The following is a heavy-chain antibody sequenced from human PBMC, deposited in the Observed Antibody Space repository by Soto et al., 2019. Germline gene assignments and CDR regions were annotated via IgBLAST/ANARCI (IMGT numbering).Heavy chain of an antibody. V-gene: IGHV1-2*02. D-gene: IGHD4-17*01. CDR1: GYTFTGYY. J-gene: IGHJ6*02. CDR3: ARVPIYGSVEVGMAV. Sequence: QVQLVQSGAEMKKPGASVKVSCKASGYTFTGYYMHWVRQAPGQGLEWMGWINPNSGGTNYSQKFDGGDSRTRDPSISTAYMERGRLRSDDTAVYYCARVPIYGSVEVGMAVWGQGTTVTVSS. CDR2: INPNSGGT.